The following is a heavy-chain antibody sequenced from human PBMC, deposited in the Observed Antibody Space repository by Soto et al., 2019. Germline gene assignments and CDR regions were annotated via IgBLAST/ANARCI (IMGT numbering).Heavy chain of an antibody. D-gene: IGHD3-22*01. Sequence: GGSLRLSCAASGFIFSSYGMHWVRQAPGTGLEWVAVVSYDGSNEYCADSVKGRFTISRDNSNNTVYLQMNSLRAEDTAVYYCAKVAYYYDSSGKKYYFDYWGQGTLVTVSS. CDR3: AKVAYYYDSSGKKYYFDY. V-gene: IGHV3-30*18. J-gene: IGHJ4*02. CDR2: VSYDGSNE. CDR1: GFIFSSYG.